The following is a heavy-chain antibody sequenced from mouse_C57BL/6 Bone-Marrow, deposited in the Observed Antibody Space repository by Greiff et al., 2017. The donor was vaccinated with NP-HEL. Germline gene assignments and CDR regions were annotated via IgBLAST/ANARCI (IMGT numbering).Heavy chain of an antibody. J-gene: IGHJ2*01. V-gene: IGHV1-76*01. Sequence: VHLVESGAELVRPGASVKLSCKASGYTFTDYYINWVKQRPGQGLEWIARIYPGSGNTYYNEKFKGKATLTAEKSSSTAYMQLSSLTSEDSAVYFCAGFSYYFDYWGQGTTLTVSS. CDR3: AGFSYYFDY. CDR1: GYTFTDYY. CDR2: IYPGSGNT.